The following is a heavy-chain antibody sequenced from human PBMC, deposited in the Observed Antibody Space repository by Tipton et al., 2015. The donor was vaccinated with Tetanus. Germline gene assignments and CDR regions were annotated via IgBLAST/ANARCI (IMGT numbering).Heavy chain of an antibody. CDR3: ARDPQYITGDAFDI. J-gene: IGHJ3*02. Sequence: SLRLSCAASGFPFSTYWMHWVRQAPGKGLVWVSHINSDGSSTNYADSVKGRFTISRDNAKNTLYLQMNSLRAEDTAVYYCARDPQYITGDAFDIWGQGTMVTVSS. V-gene: IGHV3-74*01. CDR1: GFPFSTYW. CDR2: INSDGSST. D-gene: IGHD1-20*01.